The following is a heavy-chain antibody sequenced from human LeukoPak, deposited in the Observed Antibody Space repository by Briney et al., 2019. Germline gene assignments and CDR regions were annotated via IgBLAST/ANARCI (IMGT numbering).Heavy chain of an antibody. D-gene: IGHD2/OR15-2a*01. J-gene: IGHJ4*02. CDR3: ARGGNLYFDH. V-gene: IGHV5-51*01. CDR1: GYSFTDYW. CDR2: IYPGDSDT. Sequence: GESLKISCQVSGYSFTDYWIAWVRQMPGKGLEWMGIIYPGDSDTRYSPSFQGQVTISAAKSISTAYLQWSSLKASDTAMYYCARGGNLYFDHWGQGTLVTVSS.